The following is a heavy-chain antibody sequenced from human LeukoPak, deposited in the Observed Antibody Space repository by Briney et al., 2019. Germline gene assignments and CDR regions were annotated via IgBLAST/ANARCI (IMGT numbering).Heavy chain of an antibody. V-gene: IGHV1-69*13. CDR3: ARDHLSGYDSSGFLFY. D-gene: IGHD3-22*01. J-gene: IGHJ4*02. Sequence: ASVKVSCKASGGTFSSYAISWVRQAPGQGLEWMGGIIPIFGTANYAQKFQGRVTITADESTSTAYMELSSLRSEDTAVYYCARDHLSGYDSSGFLFYWGQGTLVTVSS. CDR1: GGTFSSYA. CDR2: IIPIFGTA.